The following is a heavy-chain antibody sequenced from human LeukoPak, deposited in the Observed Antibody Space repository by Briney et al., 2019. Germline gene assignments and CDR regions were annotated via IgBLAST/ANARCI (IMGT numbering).Heavy chain of an antibody. CDR2: INPSGGST. Sequence: ASVRVSCKASGYTFTSYYMHWARQAPGQGLEWMGIINPSGGSTSYAQKFQGRVTMTRDTSTSTVYMELSSLRSEDTAVYYCAREHNSPTYYYYYMDVWGKGTTVTVSS. J-gene: IGHJ6*03. CDR1: GYTFTSYY. CDR3: AREHNSPTYYYYYMDV. D-gene: IGHD1-20*01. V-gene: IGHV1-46*01.